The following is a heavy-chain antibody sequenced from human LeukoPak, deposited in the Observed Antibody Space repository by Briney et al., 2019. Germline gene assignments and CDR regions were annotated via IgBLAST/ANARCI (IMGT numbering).Heavy chain of an antibody. J-gene: IGHJ4*02. CDR2: ISYDGSNK. V-gene: IGHV3-30-3*01. Sequence: GGSLRLSCAASGFTFSSYAIHWVRQAPGKGLEWVAVISYDGSNKYYADSVKGRFTISRDNSKNTLYLQMNSLRAEDTAVYYCAKDRFRSGGYFDYWGQGTLVTVSS. D-gene: IGHD3-10*01. CDR1: GFTFSSYA. CDR3: AKDRFRSGGYFDY.